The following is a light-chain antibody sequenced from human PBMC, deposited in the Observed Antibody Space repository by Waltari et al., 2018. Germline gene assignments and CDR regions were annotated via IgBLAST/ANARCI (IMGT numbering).Light chain of an antibody. Sequence: EVMMTQSPDTLSVSPGARATLSCRASQSVSNNLAWYQQKPGQAPRLLIYGASTRATGIPARFSGGGSGTEFNLTISSLQSEDFAVYYCQHYNNWPPWTFGQGTKVQIK. CDR2: GAS. CDR1: QSVSNN. CDR3: QHYNNWPPWT. V-gene: IGKV3-15*01. J-gene: IGKJ1*01.